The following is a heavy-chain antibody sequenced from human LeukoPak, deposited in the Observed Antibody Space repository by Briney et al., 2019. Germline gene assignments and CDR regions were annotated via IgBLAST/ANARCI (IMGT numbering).Heavy chain of an antibody. V-gene: IGHV3-7*04. CDR2: IKEDGSEK. CDR3: ARAQTRAWDV. CDR1: GFTFSRYW. J-gene: IGHJ6*02. Sequence: GGSLRLSCAVSGFTFSRYWMSWVRQAPGEGLEWVANIKEDGSEKHYVDSVKGRFTISRDNAKNSLYLQMNSLRAEDTAVYYCARAQTRAWDVWGQGTTVTVSS.